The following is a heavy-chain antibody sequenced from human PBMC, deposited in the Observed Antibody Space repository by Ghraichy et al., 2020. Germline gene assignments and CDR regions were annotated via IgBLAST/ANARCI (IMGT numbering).Heavy chain of an antibody. CDR1: GFTFTDYA. Sequence: GGSLRLSCAASGFTFTDYAMSWVRQTPGKGLEWVSSVSGNGGNTYYADSVKGRFTISRDNSKNTVYLQMNSLRAEDTAVYYCAKRRGDYYGSGSYMGYFDYWGQGTLVTVSS. CDR2: VSGNGGNT. V-gene: IGHV3-23*01. J-gene: IGHJ4*02. CDR3: AKRRGDYYGSGSYMGYFDY. D-gene: IGHD3-10*01.